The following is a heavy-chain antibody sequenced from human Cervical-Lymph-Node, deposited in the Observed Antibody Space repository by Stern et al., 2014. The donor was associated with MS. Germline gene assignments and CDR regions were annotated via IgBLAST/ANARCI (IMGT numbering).Heavy chain of an antibody. D-gene: IGHD4-17*01. CDR3: ARNSHDSSDHYYLDY. CDR1: CGSIRTSHYY. CDR2: IYYSGHT. J-gene: IGHJ4*02. Sequence: QLQLQESRPGLVKPSETLSLTCTVSCGSIRTSHYYWAWIRQPPGKGLEWIGSIYYSGHTYYNRPLKSRVPVPIDTSKNQFSLTLSCVTAADTAVYYCARNSHDSSDHYYLDYWGQGTLVTVSS. V-gene: IGHV4-39*01.